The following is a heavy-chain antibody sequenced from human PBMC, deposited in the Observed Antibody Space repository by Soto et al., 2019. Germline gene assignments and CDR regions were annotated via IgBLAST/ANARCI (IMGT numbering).Heavy chain of an antibody. V-gene: IGHV1-8*01. D-gene: IGHD3-3*01. CDR3: ATTWGGPFGVVIIPIPGSYYYGMDV. CDR1: GYTFTSYD. J-gene: IGHJ6*02. Sequence: GASVKVSCKASGYTFTSYDINWVRQATGQGLEWMGWMNPNSGNTGYAQKFQGRVTMTRNTSISTAYMELSSLRSEDTAVYYCATTWGGPFGVVIIPIPGSYYYGMDVWGQGTTVTVSS. CDR2: MNPNSGNT.